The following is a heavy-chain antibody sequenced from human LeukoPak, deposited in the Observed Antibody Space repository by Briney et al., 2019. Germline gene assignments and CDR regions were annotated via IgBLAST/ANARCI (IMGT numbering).Heavy chain of an antibody. J-gene: IGHJ4*02. CDR3: ARQHFLGGKAGNPLDY. D-gene: IGHD4-23*01. CDR1: GYSISSGYY. V-gene: IGHV4-38-2*02. Sequence: SETLSLTCTVSGYSISSGYYWGWIRQPPGKGLEWIGSIYHSGSTYYNPSLKSRVTISVDTSKNQFSLKLSSVTAADTAVYYCARQHFLGGKAGNPLDYWGQGTLVTVSS. CDR2: IYHSGST.